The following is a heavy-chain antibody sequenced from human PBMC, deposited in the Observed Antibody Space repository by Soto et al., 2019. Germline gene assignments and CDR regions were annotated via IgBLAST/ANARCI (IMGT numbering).Heavy chain of an antibody. CDR1: GFTFSSYS. D-gene: IGHD2-2*01. Sequence: PGGSLRLSCAASGFTFSSYSMNWVRQAPGKGLEWVSSISSSSSYIYYADSVKGRFTISRDNAKNSLYLQMNSLRAEDTAVYYCASKDIVVVPAAPDYGMEVWGQGTTVTVS. CDR3: ASKDIVVVPAAPDYGMEV. J-gene: IGHJ6*02. V-gene: IGHV3-21*01. CDR2: ISSSSSYI.